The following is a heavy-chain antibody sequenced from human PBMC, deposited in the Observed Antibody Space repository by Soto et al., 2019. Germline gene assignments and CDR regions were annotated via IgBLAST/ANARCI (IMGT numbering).Heavy chain of an antibody. CDR2: ITYNGGTT. Sequence: GGSLRLSCAASGFTFSSYAMSWVRQAPGKGLEWVSSITYNGGTTYHADSVKGRFTISRDNSKNTLSLQMNSLRAEDTAVYYCARAAGYYDLSGYFLYYFDYWGQGTLVTVSS. CDR1: GFTFSSYA. CDR3: ARAAGYYDLSGYFLYYFDY. D-gene: IGHD3-22*01. V-gene: IGHV3-23*01. J-gene: IGHJ4*02.